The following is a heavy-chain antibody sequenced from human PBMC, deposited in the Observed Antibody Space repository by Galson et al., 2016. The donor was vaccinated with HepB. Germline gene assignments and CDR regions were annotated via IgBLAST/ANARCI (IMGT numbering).Heavy chain of an antibody. CDR2: MWYDGSYK. CDR1: GFSLHNYG. V-gene: IGHV3-33*01. Sequence: SLRLSCATSGFSLHNYGMHWVRQAPGKGLEWVAVMWYDGSYKYYGDSERGRFSISRDTSTTTVYLQMTSLRTEDTASYYCAREIPHMAHGGLDCWGQGTPVTVSS. D-gene: IGHD3-16*01. J-gene: IGHJ4*02. CDR3: AREIPHMAHGGLDC.